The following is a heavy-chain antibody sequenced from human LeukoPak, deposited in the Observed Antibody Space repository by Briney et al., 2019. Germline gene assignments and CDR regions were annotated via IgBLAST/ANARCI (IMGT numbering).Heavy chain of an antibody. J-gene: IGHJ3*01. CDR2: INHSGST. CDR1: GGSFSGYY. Sequence: SETLSLTCAVYGGSFSGYYWSWIRQPPGKGLEWIGEINHSGSTNYNPSLKSRVTISVDTSKNQFSLKLSSVTAADTAVYYCANGPYCGGDCLWGQGTMVTVSS. V-gene: IGHV4-34*01. CDR3: ANGPYCGGDCL. D-gene: IGHD2-21*02.